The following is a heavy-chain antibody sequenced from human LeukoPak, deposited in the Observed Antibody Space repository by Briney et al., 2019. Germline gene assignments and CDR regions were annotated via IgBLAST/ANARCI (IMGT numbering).Heavy chain of an antibody. CDR3: ARQYYYGSGRLRLDI. V-gene: IGHV4-59*08. CDR2: IYYSGST. CDR1: GGSISSYY. D-gene: IGHD3-10*01. Sequence: TPSETLSLTCTVSGGSISSYYWSWIRQPPGKGLEWIGYIYYSGSTNYNPSLKSRVTISVDTSKNQFSLKLSSVTAADTAVYYCARQYYYGSGRLRLDIWGQGTMVTVSS. J-gene: IGHJ3*02.